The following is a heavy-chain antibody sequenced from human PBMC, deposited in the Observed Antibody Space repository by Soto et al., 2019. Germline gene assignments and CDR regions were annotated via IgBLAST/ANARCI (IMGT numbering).Heavy chain of an antibody. CDR2: VSIGGST. J-gene: IGHJ4*02. Sequence: DVQLLESGGGLVQPEGSLILSCAASGFTFSSYALGWFRQGPGKGLEWVAVVSIGGSTHYADSVRGRFTISRDNSKNTLSLQLNSLTAEDTAVYFCAKGRGAGVHFDYWGQGALVTVSS. V-gene: IGHV3-23*01. CDR1: GFTFSSYA. D-gene: IGHD2-15*01. CDR3: AKGRGAGVHFDY.